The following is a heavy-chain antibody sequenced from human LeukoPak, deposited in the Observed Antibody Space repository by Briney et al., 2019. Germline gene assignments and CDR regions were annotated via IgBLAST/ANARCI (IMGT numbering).Heavy chain of an antibody. D-gene: IGHD3-16*01. Sequence: PGGSLRLSCAASGFTFSSYWMHWVRQAPGKGLMWVSRINGDGSATRDADSVKGRSTISRDNAKNTLHLQMNSLRAEDTAVYYCVKDPGGGLDYWGQGTLVTVSS. CDR1: GFTFSSYW. V-gene: IGHV3-74*01. CDR3: VKDPGGGLDY. CDR2: INGDGSAT. J-gene: IGHJ4*02.